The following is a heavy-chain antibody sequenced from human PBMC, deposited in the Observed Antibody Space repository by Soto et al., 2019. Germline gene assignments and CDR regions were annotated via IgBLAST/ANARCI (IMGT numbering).Heavy chain of an antibody. Sequence: ASVKVSCKASGGTFSSYAISWVRQAPGQGLEWMGGIIPIFGTANYAQKFQGRVTITADESTSTAYMELSSLRSEDTAVYYCARGNGSGSYYSNNYYYYYYGMDVWGQGTTVTV. CDR2: IIPIFGTA. J-gene: IGHJ6*02. CDR1: GGTFSSYA. D-gene: IGHD3-10*01. V-gene: IGHV1-69*13. CDR3: ARGNGSGSYYSNNYYYYYYGMDV.